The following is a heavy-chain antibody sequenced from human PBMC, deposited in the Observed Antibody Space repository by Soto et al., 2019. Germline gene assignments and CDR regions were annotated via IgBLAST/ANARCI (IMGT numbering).Heavy chain of an antibody. D-gene: IGHD4-4*01. V-gene: IGHV1-3*01. CDR1: GYTFTSYA. CDR3: ARVRRGAVTLTPDFDY. Sequence: GASVKVSCKASGYTFTSYAMHWVRQAPGQRLEWMGWINAGNGNTKYSQKLQGRVTITRDTSASTVYMELSSLRSEDTAVYYCARVRRGAVTLTPDFDYWGQGTLVTVS. J-gene: IGHJ4*02. CDR2: INAGNGNT.